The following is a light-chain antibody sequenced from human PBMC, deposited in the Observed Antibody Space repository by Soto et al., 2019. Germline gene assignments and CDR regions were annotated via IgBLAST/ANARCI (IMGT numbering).Light chain of an antibody. CDR1: QSISSNY. J-gene: IGKJ1*01. Sequence: EIVLTQSPGTLSLSPGERATLSCRASQSISSNYLAWYQQKPGQAPRLLIYGASSRATGIPDRFSGSGSGTDFTLTISRLEPDDSAIYYCQQYGSWTFGQGTKVEIK. CDR3: QQYGSWT. CDR2: GAS. V-gene: IGKV3-20*01.